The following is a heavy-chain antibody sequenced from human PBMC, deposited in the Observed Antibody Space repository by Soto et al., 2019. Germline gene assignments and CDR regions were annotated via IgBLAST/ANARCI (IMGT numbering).Heavy chain of an antibody. D-gene: IGHD4-4*01. CDR1: GYTFTSYY. CDR3: ARGSLEMTTITPYFDY. J-gene: IGHJ4*02. Sequence: GASVKVSCKASGYTFTSYYIHWVRQAPGQGLEWMGIINPSDGSTTYAQKFQGRVTMTRDTSTSTVYMELSSLRSEDTAVFYCARGSLEMTTITPYFDYWGQGTLVTVSS. V-gene: IGHV1-46*01. CDR2: INPSDGST.